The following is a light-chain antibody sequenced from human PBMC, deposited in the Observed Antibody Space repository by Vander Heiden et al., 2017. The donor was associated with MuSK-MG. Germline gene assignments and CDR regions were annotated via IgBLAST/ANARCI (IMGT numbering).Light chain of an antibody. J-gene: IGKJ4*01. CDR3: QQYNEWPLT. CDR2: GAS. V-gene: IGKV3-15*01. Sequence: EIVMTQSPATLSVSPGEGATLSCRASQSVTSNFAWYQQKPGQAPRLLIYGASTRATGISARFSGSGSGTEFTLTISSLQSEDVAVYYCQQYNEWPLTFGGGTKVXIK. CDR1: QSVTSN.